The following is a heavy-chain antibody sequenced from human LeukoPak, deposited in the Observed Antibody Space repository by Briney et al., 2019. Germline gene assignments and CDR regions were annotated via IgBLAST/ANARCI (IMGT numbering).Heavy chain of an antibody. Sequence: PGRSLRLSCVASRFAFSRYAMHWVRQAPGKGLEWVTAISYDGSRKYYTDSVKGRFSISRDDSKNTLYLEMNSLTTEDTAMYYCARAPTGMDVWGQGTTVIVS. CDR3: ARAPTGMDV. CDR1: RFAFSRYA. CDR2: ISYDGSRK. J-gene: IGHJ6*02. V-gene: IGHV3-30*04.